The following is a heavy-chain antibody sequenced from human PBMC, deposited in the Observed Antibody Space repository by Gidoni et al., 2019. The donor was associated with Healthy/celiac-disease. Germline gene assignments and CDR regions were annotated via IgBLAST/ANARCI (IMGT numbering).Heavy chain of an antibody. CDR1: GFTFSSYS. J-gene: IGHJ4*02. D-gene: IGHD3-3*01. V-gene: IGHV3-48*01. CDR3: ARDVGFLEWSEMPTGFDY. Sequence: EVQLVESGGGLVQPGGSLRLSCSAPGFTFSSYSMNWVRPAPGKGLTCVSYISSSSSTIYYADSVKGRFTISRDNAKNSLYLQMNSLRAEDTAVYYCARDVGFLEWSEMPTGFDYWGQGTLVTVSS. CDR2: ISSSSSTI.